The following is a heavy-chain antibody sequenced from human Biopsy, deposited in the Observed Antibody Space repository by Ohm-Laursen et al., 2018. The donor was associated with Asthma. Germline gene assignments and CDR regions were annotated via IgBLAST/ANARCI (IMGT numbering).Heavy chain of an antibody. CDR3: ARAVDYSHYYGIDV. CDR1: GYTFNSAG. CDR2: SSVYNGNT. Sequence: ASVKVSCKTSGYTFNSAGITWVRQAPGQGLERMGWSSVYNGNTKAAQKLQDRVTMITDTSTSTAYMVLRSLRSDDTAVYFCARAVDYSHYYGIDVWGQGTTVTVS. D-gene: IGHD3-10*01. V-gene: IGHV1-18*01. J-gene: IGHJ6*02.